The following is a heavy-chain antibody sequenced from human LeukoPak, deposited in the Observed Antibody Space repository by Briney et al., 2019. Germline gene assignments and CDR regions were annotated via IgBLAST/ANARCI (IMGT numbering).Heavy chain of an antibody. V-gene: IGHV3-13*05. D-gene: IGHD1-26*01. CDR3: ARGSAIVGATGYYNGMDV. J-gene: IGHJ6*02. CDR2: IGTAGDP. CDR1: GFTFSNYD. Sequence: PGGSLRLSCAASGFTFSNYDIHWVRKATGKGLEWVSGIGTAGDPYYTGAVKGRFTISRENAKNSLYLQMNSLRAGDTAVYYCARGSAIVGATGYYNGMDVWGQGTTVTVSS.